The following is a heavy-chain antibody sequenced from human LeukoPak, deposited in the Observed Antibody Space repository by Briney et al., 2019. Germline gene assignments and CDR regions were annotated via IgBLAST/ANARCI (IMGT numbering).Heavy chain of an antibody. CDR1: GGSISSSSYY. CDR3: ARDDSFRWLQFSAETLDY. J-gene: IGHJ4*02. Sequence: SETLSLTCTVSGGSISSSSYYWGWIRQPPGKGLEWIGSIYYSGSTYYNPSLKSRVTISVDTSKNQFSLKLSSVTAADTAVYYCARDDSFRWLQFSAETLDYWGQGTLVTVSS. V-gene: IGHV4-39*07. CDR2: IYYSGST. D-gene: IGHD5-24*01.